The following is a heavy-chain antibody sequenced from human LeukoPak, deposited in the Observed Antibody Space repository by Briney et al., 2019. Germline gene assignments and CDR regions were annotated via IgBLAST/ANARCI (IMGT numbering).Heavy chain of an antibody. V-gene: IGHV3-23*01. CDR1: AFTFRTYG. J-gene: IGHJ3*02. D-gene: IGHD5-24*01. CDR2: ISGNGGTT. CDR3: AKIRDRTATDIIRRPFDI. Sequence: GGSLRLSCAASAFTFRTYGMSWVRQAPGKGPEGVSSISGNGGTTYYAASVKGRFTISRDESKNALYLRISSLRVEDTALYYCAKIRDRTATDIIRRPFDIWGQGTMVTVSS.